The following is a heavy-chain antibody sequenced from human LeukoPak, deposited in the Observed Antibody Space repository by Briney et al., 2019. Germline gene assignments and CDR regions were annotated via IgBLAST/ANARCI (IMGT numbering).Heavy chain of an antibody. CDR2: IRYDGSNK. J-gene: IGHJ3*02. V-gene: IGHV3-30*02. CDR1: GFTFSSYG. CDR3: AKDPSQGGIWGAFDI. Sequence: GGSLRLSCAASGFTFSSYGMHWVRQAPGKGLEWVAFIRYDGSNKYYADSVKGRFTISRDNSKNTLYLQMNSLRAEDTAVYYCAKDPSQGGIWGAFDIWGQGTMVTVSS. D-gene: IGHD3-16*01.